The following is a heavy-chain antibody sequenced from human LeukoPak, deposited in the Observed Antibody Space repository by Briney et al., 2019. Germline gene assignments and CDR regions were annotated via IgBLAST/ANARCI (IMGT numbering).Heavy chain of an antibody. CDR2: ISSSSSYI. CDR3: ARDGDYGDFHFDY. CDR1: GFTFSSYS. J-gene: IGHJ4*02. V-gene: IGHV3-21*01. Sequence: GGSLRLSCAASGFTFSSYSMNWVRQAPGKGLEWVSSISSSSSYIYYADSVKGRFTISRDNAKNSLYLQMNSQRAEDTAVYYCARDGDYGDFHFDYWGQGTLVTVSS. D-gene: IGHD4-17*01.